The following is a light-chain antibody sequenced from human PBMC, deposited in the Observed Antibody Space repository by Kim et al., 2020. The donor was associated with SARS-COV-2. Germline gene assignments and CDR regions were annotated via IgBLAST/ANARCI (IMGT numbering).Light chain of an antibody. CDR1: QNFNTN. CDR3: LKSNNWPRT. Sequence: EIVITQSPATLSVSTGDRATLSGRASQNFNTNLGWYQHRRGQAPRLLIYRASTRATGIPARFTGSGSGTEFTLTFNSLQSEDFAVYYCLKSNNWPRTLGQGTKVDSK. V-gene: IGKV3-15*01. J-gene: IGKJ1*01. CDR2: RAS.